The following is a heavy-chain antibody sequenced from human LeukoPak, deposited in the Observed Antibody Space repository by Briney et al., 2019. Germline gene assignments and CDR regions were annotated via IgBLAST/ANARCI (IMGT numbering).Heavy chain of an antibody. Sequence: SETLSLTCTVSGGSISSYYWSWIRQPAGKGLEWIGRIYTSGSTNYNPSLKSRVTMSVDTSKNQFSLKLSSVTAADTAVYYCARDRYYYDSSGYYYFDYWGQGALVTVSS. CDR3: ARDRYYYDSSGYYYFDY. J-gene: IGHJ4*02. D-gene: IGHD3-22*01. CDR1: GGSISSYY. CDR2: IYTSGST. V-gene: IGHV4-4*07.